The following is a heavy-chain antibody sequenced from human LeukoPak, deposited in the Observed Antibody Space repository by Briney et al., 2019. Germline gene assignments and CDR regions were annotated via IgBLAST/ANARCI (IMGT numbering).Heavy chain of an antibody. CDR1: GFSLSTSGVG. V-gene: IGHV2-5*02. CDR3: AHSGTHLRYFDWLLYRYYYYYMDV. CDR2: IYWDDDK. D-gene: IGHD3-9*01. Sequence: SGPTLVKPTQTLTLTCTFSGFSLSTSGVGVGWIRQPPEKALEWLALIYWDDDKRYSPSLKSKLTITKDTSKNQVVLTMTNMDPVDTATYYCAHSGTHLRYFDWLLYRYYYYYMDVWGKGTTVTVSS. J-gene: IGHJ6*03.